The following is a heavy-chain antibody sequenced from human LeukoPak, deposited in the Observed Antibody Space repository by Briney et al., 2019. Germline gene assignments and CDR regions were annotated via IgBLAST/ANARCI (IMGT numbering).Heavy chain of an antibody. J-gene: IGHJ4*02. V-gene: IGHV3-74*01. CDR1: GFTFSSYW. CDR3: ARINYEGDS. Sequence: GALRLSCVASGFTFSSYWLHWVRQAPGKGLVWVSHIYNDGSYATYAESVKGRFTISRDNAKNTLFLQMNSLRAEDTAVYYCARINYEGDSWGQGTLVTVSS. D-gene: IGHD3-16*01. CDR2: IYNDGSYA.